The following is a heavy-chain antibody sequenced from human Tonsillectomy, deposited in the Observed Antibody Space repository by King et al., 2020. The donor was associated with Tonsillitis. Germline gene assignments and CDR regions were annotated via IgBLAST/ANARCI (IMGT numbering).Heavy chain of an antibody. CDR1: GGTFSSYA. D-gene: IGHD5-18*01. CDR3: ARDRDTAMVTGTTTPFDP. CDR2: IIPILGIA. Sequence: VQLVQSGAEVKKPGSSVKVSCKASGGTFSSYAISWVRQAPGQGLEWMGRIIPILGIANYAQKFQGRVTITADKSTSTAYMELSSLRSEDTAVYYCARDRDTAMVTGTTTPFDPWGQGTLVTVSS. J-gene: IGHJ5*02. V-gene: IGHV1-69*09.